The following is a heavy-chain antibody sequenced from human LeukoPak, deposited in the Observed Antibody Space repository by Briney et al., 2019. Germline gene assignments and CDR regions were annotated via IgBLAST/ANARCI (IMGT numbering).Heavy chain of an antibody. J-gene: IGHJ5*02. V-gene: IGHV4-4*07. CDR2: IYTSGST. Sequence: SETLSLTCTVSGGSISSYYWSWIRQPAGKGLEWIGRIYTSGSTNYNPSLKSRVTMSVDTSKNQFSLKLSSVTAADTAVYYCARDAADGTSQWFDPWGQGTLVTVSS. D-gene: IGHD6-13*01. CDR1: GGSISSYY. CDR3: ARDAADGTSQWFDP.